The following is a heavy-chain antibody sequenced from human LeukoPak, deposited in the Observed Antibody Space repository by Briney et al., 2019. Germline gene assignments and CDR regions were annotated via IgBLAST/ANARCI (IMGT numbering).Heavy chain of an antibody. Sequence: RGSLRLSCAASGFTLSSYWVHWVRRVPGTGLVWVSSINSVGSNTNYADSVKGRFTISRDNAKNTVYLQINSLRAEDTAVYYCARGRATTVSLYYYYYMDVWGKGPSVSVS. D-gene: IGHD4-11*01. V-gene: IGHV3-74*01. J-gene: IGHJ6*03. CDR2: INSVGSNT. CDR3: ARGRATTVSLYYYYYMDV. CDR1: GFTLSSYW.